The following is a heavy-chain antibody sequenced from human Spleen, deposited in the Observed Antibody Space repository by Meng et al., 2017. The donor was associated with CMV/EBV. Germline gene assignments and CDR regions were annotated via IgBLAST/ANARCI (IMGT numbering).Heavy chain of an antibody. CDR3: AKDRFYSDF. CDR2: INGGGDSR. Sequence: GESLKISCAASGFTFTSHDMSWVRQAPGKGLEWVSAINGGGDSRYYIDSVKGRFTISRDNSKNTLYLQMNSLRAEDTAVYYCAKDRFYSDFWGQGALVTVS. CDR1: GFTFTSHD. J-gene: IGHJ4*02. V-gene: IGHV3-23*01.